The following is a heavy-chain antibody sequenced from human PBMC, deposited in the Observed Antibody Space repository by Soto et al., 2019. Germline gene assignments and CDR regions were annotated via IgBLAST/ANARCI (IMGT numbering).Heavy chain of an antibody. CDR1: GYTFTSYD. J-gene: IGHJ6*02. CDR3: ARGPRYDFWSGYPGGLDG. CDR2: MNPNSVHT. V-gene: IGHV1-8*01. Sequence: ASVKVSCKASGYTFTSYDINWVRQATGQELEWMGWMNPNSVHTGYAQKFQGRVTMTRNTSISTAYMELCSLRSEDTAVYYGARGPRYDFWSGYPGGLDGWGQGITVTVSS. D-gene: IGHD3-3*01.